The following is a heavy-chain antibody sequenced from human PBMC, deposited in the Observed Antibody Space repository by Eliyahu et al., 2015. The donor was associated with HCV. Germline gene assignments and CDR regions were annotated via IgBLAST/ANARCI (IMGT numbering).Heavy chain of an antibody. D-gene: IGHD3-10*01. V-gene: IGHV1-24*01. CDR3: ATVEEYGSGSRGWFDP. CDR1: GYTXTELS. CDR2: FDPEDGET. J-gene: IGHJ5*02. Sequence: QVQLVQSGAEVKKPGASVKVSCKVSGYTXTELSMHWVRQAPGKGLEWMGGFDPEDGETIYAQKFQGRVTMTEDTSTDTAYMELSSLRSEDTAVYYCATVEEYGSGSRGWFDPWGQGTLVTVSS.